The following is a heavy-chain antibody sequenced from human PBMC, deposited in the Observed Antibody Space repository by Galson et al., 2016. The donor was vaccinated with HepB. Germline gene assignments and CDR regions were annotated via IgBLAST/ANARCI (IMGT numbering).Heavy chain of an antibody. CDR1: GGSTNTGGYS. D-gene: IGHD4-17*01. V-gene: IGHV4-30-2*01. CDR3: ARRAYAYYMDV. Sequence: TLSLTCAVSGGSTNTGGYSWNWIRQPPGKGLEWIGEIYLSGNTYYNPSLKSLVTISVDRSKNQFSLNLTSVTAADTAVYFCARRAYAYYMDVWGKGTTVTVSS. J-gene: IGHJ6*03. CDR2: IYLSGNT.